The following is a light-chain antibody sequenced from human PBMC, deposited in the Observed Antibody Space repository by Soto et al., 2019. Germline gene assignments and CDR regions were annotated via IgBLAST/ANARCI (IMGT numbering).Light chain of an antibody. CDR1: SGHSNYA. V-gene: IGLV4-69*01. Sequence: QSVLTQSPSASASLGGSVKLTCTLSSGHSNYAIAWHQQQSEKGPRYLMKLNSDGSHSKGDGIPDRFSGSSSGAERYLTISSLQSEDEADYYCQTWGSGIVVFGGGTKVTVL. J-gene: IGLJ2*01. CDR2: LNSDGSH. CDR3: QTWGSGIVV.